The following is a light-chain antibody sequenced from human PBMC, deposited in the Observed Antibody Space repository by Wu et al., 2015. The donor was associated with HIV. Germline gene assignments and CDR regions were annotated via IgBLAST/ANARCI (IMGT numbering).Light chain of an antibody. CDR3: QQYNSPYT. J-gene: IGKJ2*01. V-gene: IGKV1-5*03. Sequence: DIQMTQSPSTLSASVGDRVTITCRASQSISNWLAWYQQKPGKAPKLLIYKASSLESGVPSRFSGSGSGTQFTLTISSLQPDDSATYYCQQYNSPYTFGQGTKLEIK. CDR1: QSISNW. CDR2: KAS.